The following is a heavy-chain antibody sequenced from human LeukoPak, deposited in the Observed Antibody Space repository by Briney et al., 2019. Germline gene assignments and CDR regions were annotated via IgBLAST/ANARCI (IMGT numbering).Heavy chain of an antibody. V-gene: IGHV3-15*04. J-gene: IGHJ4*02. CDR3: TTGIRGD. CDR2: IASKTDGGTT. Sequence: AGGSLRLSCAASGFTFSNAWMSWVRQAPGKGLEWVGRIASKTDGGTTDYAAPVKGRFTISRDDSKNTLFLQMNSLKTEDTAVYYCTTGIRGDCGQGTLVTVSS. CDR1: GFTFSNAW.